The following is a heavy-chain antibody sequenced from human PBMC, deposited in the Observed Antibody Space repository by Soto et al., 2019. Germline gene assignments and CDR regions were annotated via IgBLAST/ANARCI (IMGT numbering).Heavy chain of an antibody. Sequence: QVQLQESGPGLVKPSQTLSLTCTVSGGSISSGGYYWSWIRQHPGKGLEWIGYIYYSGSTYYNPSLKSRVTISVDTSKNQFSRKLSSVTAADTAVYYCARDLGEMATNGGYFDYWGQGTLVTVSS. J-gene: IGHJ4*02. D-gene: IGHD5-12*01. V-gene: IGHV4-31*03. CDR3: ARDLGEMATNGGYFDY. CDR1: GGSISSGGYY. CDR2: IYYSGST.